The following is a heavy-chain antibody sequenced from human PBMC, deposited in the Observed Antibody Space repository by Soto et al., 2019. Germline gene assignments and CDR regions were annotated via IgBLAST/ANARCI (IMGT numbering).Heavy chain of an antibody. CDR2: ISWNSGSI. D-gene: IGHD2-2*01. CDR1: GFTFDDYA. J-gene: IGHJ6*03. Sequence: GGSLRLSCAASGFTFDDYAMHWVRQAPGKGLEWVSGISWNSGSIGYADSVKGRFTISRDNAKNSLYLQMNSLRAEDTALYYCAKEIVVVPAGLGEGEYYYYYYMDVWGKGTTVTVSS. V-gene: IGHV3-9*01. CDR3: AKEIVVVPAGLGEGEYYYYYYMDV.